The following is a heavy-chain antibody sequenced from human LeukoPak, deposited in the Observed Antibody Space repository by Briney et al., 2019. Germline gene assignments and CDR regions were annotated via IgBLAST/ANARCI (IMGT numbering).Heavy chain of an antibody. V-gene: IGHV3-23*01. CDR3: AIDPNWGTHS. CDR2: IGNXXXXX. Sequence: PGGSLRLSCAASGFTFXTXTMYWVRHPPGKRLEXVSIIGNXXXXXXXXXXXXXXFTISRDNSKNALYLQMNSLRVEDTAVYYCAIDPNWGTHSWGQGVLVTVSS. CDR1: GFTFXTXT. J-gene: IGHJ4*02. D-gene: IGHD7-27*01.